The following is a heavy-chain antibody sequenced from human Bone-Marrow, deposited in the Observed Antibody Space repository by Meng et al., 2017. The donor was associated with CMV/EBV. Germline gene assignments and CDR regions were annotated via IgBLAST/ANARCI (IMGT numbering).Heavy chain of an antibody. V-gene: IGHV4-59*04. Sequence: GSLRLSCTVSGGSISGYYWSWVRQPPGKGLEWIAYVYYSGSTYYNPSLKSRVTISVDTSKNHFSLKLSSVTAADTAVYYCAESFYYDSSGGEGYCDLWGRGALVTVSS. CDR3: AESFYYDSSGGEGYCDL. D-gene: IGHD3-22*01. CDR1: GGSISGYY. J-gene: IGHJ2*01. CDR2: VYYSGST.